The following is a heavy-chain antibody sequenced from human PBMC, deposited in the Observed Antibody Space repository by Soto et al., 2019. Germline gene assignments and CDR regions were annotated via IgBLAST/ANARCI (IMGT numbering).Heavy chain of an antibody. Sequence: GSLRLSCAASGFTFSSYSMNWVRQAPGKGLEWVSYISSSSSTIYYADSVKGRFTISRDNAKNSLYLQMNSLRAEDTAVYYCATVPSGIVVVVAAEGFDDWGQGTLVTVAS. D-gene: IGHD2-15*01. CDR3: ATVPSGIVVVVAAEGFDD. V-gene: IGHV3-48*01. CDR2: ISSSSSTI. CDR1: GFTFSSYS. J-gene: IGHJ4*02.